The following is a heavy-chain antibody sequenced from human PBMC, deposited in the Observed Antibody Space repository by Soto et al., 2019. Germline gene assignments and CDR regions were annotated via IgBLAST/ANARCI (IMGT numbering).Heavy chain of an antibody. CDR2: INPNSGGT. V-gene: IGHV1-2*04. CDR1: GYTFTGYY. Sequence: ASVKVSCKASGYTFTGYYMHWVRQAPGQGLEWMGWINPNSGGTNYAQKFQGWVTMTRDTSINTAYMELSRLRSDDTAVYYCARETDKVATQLGYWGQGTLVTVSS. D-gene: IGHD5-12*01. CDR3: ARETDKVATQLGY. J-gene: IGHJ4*02.